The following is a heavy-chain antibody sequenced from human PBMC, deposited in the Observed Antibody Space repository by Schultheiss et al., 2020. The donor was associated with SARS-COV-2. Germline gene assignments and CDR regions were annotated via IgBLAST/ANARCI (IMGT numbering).Heavy chain of an antibody. CDR2: ISYDGSNK. V-gene: IGHV3-30-3*01. Sequence: GESLKISCAASGFTFSSYAMHWVRQAPGKGLEWVAVISYDGSNKYYADSVKGRFTISRDNSKNSLYLQMNSLRAEDTAVYYCAKATYDSSGYYLDYWGQGTLVTVSS. CDR1: GFTFSSYA. CDR3: AKATYDSSGYYLDY. D-gene: IGHD3-22*01. J-gene: IGHJ4*02.